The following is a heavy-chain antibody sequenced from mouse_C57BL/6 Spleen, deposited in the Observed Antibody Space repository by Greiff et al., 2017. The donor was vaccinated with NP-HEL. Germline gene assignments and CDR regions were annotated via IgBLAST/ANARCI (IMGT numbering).Heavy chain of an antibody. Sequence: EVMLVESGGGLVKPGGSLKLSCAASGFTFSDYGMHWVRQAPEKGLEWVAYISSGSSTIYYADTVKGRFTISRDNAKNTLFLQMASLRSEDTAMYYCARKDDYAMDYWGQGTSVTVSS. V-gene: IGHV5-17*01. CDR3: ARKDDYAMDY. CDR2: ISSGSSTI. CDR1: GFTFSDYG. J-gene: IGHJ4*01.